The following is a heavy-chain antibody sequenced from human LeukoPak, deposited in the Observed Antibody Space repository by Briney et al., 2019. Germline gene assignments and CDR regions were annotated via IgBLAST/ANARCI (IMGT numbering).Heavy chain of an antibody. Sequence: GGSLRLSCAASGFTFDDYGMSWVRQVPGKGLEWVSGIHWNGGSTSYADSVKGRFTISRENAKNSLYLQMNSLRAGDTAVYYCARAGVGEPSWAFDIWGQGTMVTVSS. J-gene: IGHJ3*02. D-gene: IGHD3-10*01. V-gene: IGHV3-20*04. CDR2: IHWNGGST. CDR1: GFTFDDYG. CDR3: ARAGVGEPSWAFDI.